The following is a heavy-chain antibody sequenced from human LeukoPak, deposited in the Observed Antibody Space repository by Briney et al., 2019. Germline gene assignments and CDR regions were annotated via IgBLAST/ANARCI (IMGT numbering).Heavy chain of an antibody. Sequence: GGSLRLSCTASGFSFSTYAMNWVRQAPGKGLEWVSYISGGSTNTFYADSVKGRFTISRDNAKNSLYLQMNSLRAEDTAVYYCARDLMAYYGSGAFDYWGQGTLVTVSS. J-gene: IGHJ4*02. CDR2: ISGGSTNT. D-gene: IGHD3-10*01. CDR3: ARDLMAYYGSGAFDY. V-gene: IGHV3-48*04. CDR1: GFSFSTYA.